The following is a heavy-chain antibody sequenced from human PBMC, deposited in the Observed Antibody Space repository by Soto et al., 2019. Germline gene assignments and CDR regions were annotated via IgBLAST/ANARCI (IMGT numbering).Heavy chain of an antibody. V-gene: IGHV3-64*02. CDR1: GFTLSIYS. CDR2: ISYGGGGT. CDR3: ATDTRSYCGGDCYSRDYYYYGMDV. J-gene: IGHJ6*02. D-gene: IGHD2-21*02. Sequence: PGGSLRLSCAASGFTLSIYSMHWVRQAPGKGLEFVSAISYGGGGTFYADSVKGRFTISRDTSKNTLYLQMNSLRAEDTALYYCATDTRSYCGGDCYSRDYYYYGMDVWGQGTTVTVSS.